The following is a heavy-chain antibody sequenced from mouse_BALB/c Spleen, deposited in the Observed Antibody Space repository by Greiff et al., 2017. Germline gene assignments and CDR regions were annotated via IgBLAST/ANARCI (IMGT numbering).Heavy chain of an antibody. J-gene: IGHJ4*01. Sequence: EVMLVESGGGLVKPGGSLKLSCAASGFTFSDYYMYWVRQTPEKRLEWVATISDGGSYTYYPDSVKGRFTISRDNAKNNLYLQMSSLKSEDTAMYYCARDLGPYAMDYWGQGTSVTVSS. D-gene: IGHD3-1*01. CDR3: ARDLGPYAMDY. V-gene: IGHV5-4*02. CDR2: ISDGGSYT. CDR1: GFTFSDYY.